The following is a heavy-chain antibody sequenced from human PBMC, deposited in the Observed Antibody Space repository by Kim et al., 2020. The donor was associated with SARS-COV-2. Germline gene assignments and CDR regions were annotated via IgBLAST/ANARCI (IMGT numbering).Heavy chain of an antibody. Sequence: GGSLRLSCAASGFTFSSYGMHWVRQAPGKGLEWVAVISYDGSNKYYADSVKGRFTISRDNSKNTLYLQMNSLRAEDTAVYYCASAVGATEGVYFDYWGQG. CDR3: ASAVGATEGVYFDY. CDR2: ISYDGSNK. V-gene: IGHV3-30*03. CDR1: GFTFSSYG. D-gene: IGHD1-26*01. J-gene: IGHJ4*02.